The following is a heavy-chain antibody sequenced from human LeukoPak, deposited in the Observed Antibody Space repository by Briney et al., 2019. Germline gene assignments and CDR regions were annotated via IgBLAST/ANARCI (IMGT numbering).Heavy chain of an antibody. J-gene: IGHJ4*02. CDR1: GFTFSSYW. D-gene: IGHD6-19*01. Sequence: GGSLRLSCAASGFTFSSYWMSWVRQAPGKGREWGANIKQDGSEKYYVDSVKGRFTISRDNAKNSLYLQMNSLRAEDTAVYYCARYSMGAAVAHADYWGQGTLVTVSS. CDR2: IKQDGSEK. V-gene: IGHV3-7*03. CDR3: ARYSMGAAVAHADY.